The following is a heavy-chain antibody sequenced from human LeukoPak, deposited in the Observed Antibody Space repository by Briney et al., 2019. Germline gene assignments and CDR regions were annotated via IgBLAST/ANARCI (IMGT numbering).Heavy chain of an antibody. V-gene: IGHV1-46*01. Sequence: ASVKVSCKASGYTFTNYYIHWVRQAPGQGLEWMGIISPSGGSTNYAQKFQGRFTMTRDTSTSIVYMDLSSLRSEDTAVYYCARDLFGPGGPYLDYWSQGTLVTASS. D-gene: IGHD3-10*01. CDR1: GYTFTNYY. CDR3: ARDLFGPGGPYLDY. J-gene: IGHJ4*02. CDR2: ISPSGGST.